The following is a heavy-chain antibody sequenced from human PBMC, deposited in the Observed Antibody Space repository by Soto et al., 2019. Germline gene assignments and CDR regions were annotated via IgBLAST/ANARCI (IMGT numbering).Heavy chain of an antibody. J-gene: IGHJ3*02. CDR3: ARESIVVVVAATRAFDI. D-gene: IGHD2-15*01. CDR1: GGTFSSYA. V-gene: IGHV1-69*13. Sequence: GASVKVSCKASGGTFSSYAISWVRQAPGQGLEWMGGIIPIFGTANYAQKFQGRVTITADESTSTAYMELSSLRSEDTAVYYCARESIVVVVAATRAFDIWGQGTMVTVSS. CDR2: IIPIFGTA.